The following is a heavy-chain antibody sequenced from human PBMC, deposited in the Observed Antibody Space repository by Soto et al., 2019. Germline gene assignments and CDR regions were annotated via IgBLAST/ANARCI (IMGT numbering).Heavy chain of an antibody. Sequence: QVQLVQSGGEVKKPGASVKVSCKATGYTFTSCGISWVRQAPGQGLEWMGWISAYNGNTNYAQKLQGRVTMTTDTATSTAYMELRSLTSDDTAVYYCARDRSMYYGMDVWGQGTTVTVSS. V-gene: IGHV1-18*01. J-gene: IGHJ6*02. CDR1: GYTFTSCG. CDR3: ARDRSMYYGMDV. D-gene: IGHD2-8*01. CDR2: ISAYNGNT.